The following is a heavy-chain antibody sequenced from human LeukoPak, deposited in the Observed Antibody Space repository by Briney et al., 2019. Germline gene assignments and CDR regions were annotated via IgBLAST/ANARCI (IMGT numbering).Heavy chain of an antibody. CDR3: AKGGWELPRTLDY. J-gene: IGHJ4*02. V-gene: IGHV3-23*01. CDR1: GFTFSSYA. CDR2: ISGSGGGT. Sequence: GGSLRLSCAASGFTFSSYAMSWVRQAPGKGLEWVSAISGSGGGTYYADSVKGRFTISRDNSKNTLYLQMNSLRAEDTAVYYCAKGGWELPRTLDYWGQGTLVTVSS. D-gene: IGHD1-26*01.